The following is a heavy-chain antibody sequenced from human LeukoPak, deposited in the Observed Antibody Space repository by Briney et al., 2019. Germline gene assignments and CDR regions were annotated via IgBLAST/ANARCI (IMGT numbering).Heavy chain of an antibody. D-gene: IGHD1-26*01. CDR3: AKGFYHVGATTVYDY. J-gene: IGHJ4*02. Sequence: GGSLRLSCAASGFTFSSYAMNWVRQAPGKGLEWVSAISGSGGSTYYADSVKGRFTISRGNSKNTLYLQMNSLRAEDTAVYYCAKGFYHVGATTVYDYWGQGTLVTVSS. CDR2: ISGSGGST. V-gene: IGHV3-23*01. CDR1: GFTFSSYA.